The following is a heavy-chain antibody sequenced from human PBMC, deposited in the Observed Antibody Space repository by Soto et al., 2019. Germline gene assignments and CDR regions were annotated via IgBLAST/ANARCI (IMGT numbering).Heavy chain of an antibody. V-gene: IGHV3-21*01. Sequence: GGSLRLSCAASGFTFSSYSMNWVRQAPGKGLEWVSSISSSSSYIYYADSVKGRFTISRDNAKNSLYLQMNSLRAEDTAVYYCARDGPYCSSTSCNNYYCYYGMDVWGQGTTVTVYS. CDR3: ARDGPYCSSTSCNNYYCYYGMDV. CDR2: ISSSSSYI. CDR1: GFTFSSYS. D-gene: IGHD2-2*01. J-gene: IGHJ6*02.